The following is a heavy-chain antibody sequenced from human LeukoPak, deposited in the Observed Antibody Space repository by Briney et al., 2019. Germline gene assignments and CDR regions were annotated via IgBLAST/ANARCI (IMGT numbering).Heavy chain of an antibody. J-gene: IGHJ4*02. CDR3: VSSCTSTSCYVPAY. D-gene: IGHD2-2*01. CDR1: GFTFSNYD. Sequence: GGSLRLSCVASGFTFSNYDMNWVRQAPGKGLEWVSGILNSGESAYYTDSVKGRFTISRDNSKNTLYVQMNSLRAEDTAVYYCVSSCTSTSCYVPAYWGQGTLVTVSS. V-gene: IGHV3-23*01. CDR2: ILNSGESA.